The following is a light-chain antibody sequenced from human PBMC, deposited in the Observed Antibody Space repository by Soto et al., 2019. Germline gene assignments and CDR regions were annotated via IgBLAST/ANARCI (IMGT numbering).Light chain of an antibody. Sequence: QSVLTQPASVSGSPGQSITISCTGSSSDVGAYHFVSWYQHHPGKAPKLILYEVTARPSGVSSRLSGSKSGNTASLTISGLQADDEANYYCSSYTSSNTPYVFGTGTKVTV. CDR2: EVT. V-gene: IGLV2-14*01. J-gene: IGLJ1*01. CDR1: SSDVGAYHF. CDR3: SSYTSSNTPYV.